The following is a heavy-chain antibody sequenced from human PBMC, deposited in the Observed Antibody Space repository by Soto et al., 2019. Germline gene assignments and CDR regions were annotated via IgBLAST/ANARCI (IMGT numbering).Heavy chain of an antibody. Sequence: EVQLLKSGGGLVQPGGSLRLSCAASGFTFSSYAMSWVRQAPGKGLEWVSVISGSGSSTYYANSVKGRFTISRDNSKKTLYVQMNSLRAEDTAVYYCAKMSDFWSGSPTYHFDYWGQGTQVTVSS. J-gene: IGHJ4*02. D-gene: IGHD3-3*01. CDR3: AKMSDFWSGSPTYHFDY. V-gene: IGHV3-23*01. CDR2: ISGSGSST. CDR1: GFTFSSYA.